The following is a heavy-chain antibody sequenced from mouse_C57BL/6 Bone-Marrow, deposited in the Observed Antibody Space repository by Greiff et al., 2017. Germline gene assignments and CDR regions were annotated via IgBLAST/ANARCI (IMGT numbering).Heavy chain of an antibody. Sequence: VQLQPSGAELVRPGSSVKMSCKTSGYTFTSYGINWVKQRPGQGLEWIGYIYIGNGYTEYNKKVKGKATLTSDTSSRTAYMQLSSLTSEDSAIYFCAREGITTVPWGQGTLVTVSA. J-gene: IGHJ3*02. CDR2: IYIGNGYT. V-gene: IGHV1-58*01. CDR3: AREGITTVP. CDR1: GYTFTSYG. D-gene: IGHD1-1*01.